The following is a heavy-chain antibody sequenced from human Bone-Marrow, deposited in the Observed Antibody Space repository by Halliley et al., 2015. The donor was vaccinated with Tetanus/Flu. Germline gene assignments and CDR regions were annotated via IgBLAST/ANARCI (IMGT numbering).Heavy chain of an antibody. CDR3: AKANYYDSSGYSYYFDY. Sequence: CAASGFTFDDYTMHWVRQAPGKGLEWVSLISWDGYSTFYADSVKGRFTISRDNSKNSLYLQMNNLRTEDTAFYYCAKANYYDSSGYSYYFDYWGQGTLVTVSS. J-gene: IGHJ4*02. V-gene: IGHV3-43*01. CDR2: ISWDGYST. D-gene: IGHD3-22*01. CDR1: GFTFDDYT.